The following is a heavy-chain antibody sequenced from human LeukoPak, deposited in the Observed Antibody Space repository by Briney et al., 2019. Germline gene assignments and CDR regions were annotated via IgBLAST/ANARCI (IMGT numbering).Heavy chain of an antibody. D-gene: IGHD3-10*01. J-gene: IGHJ6*02. CDR1: GGSISSYY. Sequence: SETLSLTCTVSGGSISSYYWSWIRQPPGKGLEWIGYIYYSGSTNHNPSLKSRVTISVDTSKNQFSLKLSSVTAADTAVYYCARAGHLWFGDTSYYGMDVWGQGTTVTVSS. CDR3: ARAGHLWFGDTSYYGMDV. V-gene: IGHV4-59*12. CDR2: IYYSGST.